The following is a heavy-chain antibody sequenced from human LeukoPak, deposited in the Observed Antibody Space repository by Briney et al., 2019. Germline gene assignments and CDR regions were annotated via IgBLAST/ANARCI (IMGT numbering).Heavy chain of an antibody. J-gene: IGHJ4*02. CDR2: IYSGGST. Sequence: PGGSLRLSCAASGFTVSSSHMSWVRQAPGKGLEWVSIIYSGGSTSYSDSVKGRFITSRDNSKNTLYLQMNSLRAEDTAIYYCARRSPIAGAGPRRLEDWGQGTLVTVSS. V-gene: IGHV3-53*01. CDR1: GFTVSSSH. D-gene: IGHD6-13*01. CDR3: ARRSPIAGAGPRRLED.